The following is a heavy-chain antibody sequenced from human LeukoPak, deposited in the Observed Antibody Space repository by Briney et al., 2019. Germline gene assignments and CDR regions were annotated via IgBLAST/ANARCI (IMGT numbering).Heavy chain of an antibody. D-gene: IGHD6-19*01. CDR2: IRSSGGTI. V-gene: IGHV3-48*04. CDR3: AREVAVAGTDLDY. Sequence: GGSLRLSCAASGFIINSYSMNWVRQAPGKGLEWVSYIRSSGGTIYYADSVKGRLTISRDNAKNSLYLQMNSLRVEDTAVYYCAREVAVAGTDLDYWGQGTLVTVSS. CDR1: GFIINSYS. J-gene: IGHJ4*02.